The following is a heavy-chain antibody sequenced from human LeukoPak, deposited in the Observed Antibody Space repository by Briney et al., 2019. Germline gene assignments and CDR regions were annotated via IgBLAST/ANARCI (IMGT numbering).Heavy chain of an antibody. V-gene: IGHV3-23*01. CDR1: GFTFGTYA. CDR3: ARVRDFSMIAKPDYYDSSGYYRFFDY. Sequence: GGSLRLSCAASGFTFGTYAMSWVRQAPGKGLEWVSVISGSSSSTYYTDSVKGRFTLSRDNSKNTLYLQMNSLKAEDTAVYYCARVRDFSMIAKPDYYDSSGYYRFFDYWGQGTLVTVSS. CDR2: ISGSSSST. J-gene: IGHJ4*02. D-gene: IGHD3-22*01.